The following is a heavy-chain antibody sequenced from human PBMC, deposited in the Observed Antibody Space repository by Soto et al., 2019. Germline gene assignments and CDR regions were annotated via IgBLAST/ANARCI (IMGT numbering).Heavy chain of an antibody. CDR3: AGAPRSGVIIVITCGQIDY. CDR1: GFDFTAHY. J-gene: IGHJ4*02. D-gene: IGHD3-10*01. Sequence: QVRLVQTGAEVKKPGASEKVSCKASGFDFTAHYIHWVRQAPGQGLEWMGIISPDGGSTRYSQKFKGTRTRTRDTSTSTGYREMRDLRSQNTPIHYCAGAPRSGVIIVITCGQIDYGGRGTLAT. CDR2: ISPDGGST. V-gene: IGHV1-46*01.